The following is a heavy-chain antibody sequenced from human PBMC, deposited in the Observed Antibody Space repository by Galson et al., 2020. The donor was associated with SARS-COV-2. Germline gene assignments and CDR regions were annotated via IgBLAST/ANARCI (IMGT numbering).Heavy chain of an antibody. CDR1: GFTFSNYV. CDR3: ARGGEWELPYYFDY. V-gene: IGHV3-30*04. J-gene: IGHJ4*02. CDR2: ISSDGSNS. D-gene: IGHD1-26*01. Sequence: GGSLRLSCAASGFTFSNYVMHWVRQAPGKGPEWVAVISSDGSNSFYADSLKGRFTISRDNSKSTLYLQMNSLRADDTAVYYCARGGEWELPYYFDYWGRGTLVTVSS.